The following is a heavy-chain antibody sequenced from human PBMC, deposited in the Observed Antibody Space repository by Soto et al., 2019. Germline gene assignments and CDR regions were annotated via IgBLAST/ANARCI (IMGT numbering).Heavy chain of an antibody. D-gene: IGHD2-15*01. CDR2: IYYSGST. V-gene: IGHV4-31*03. CDR3: ARDRGYCSGGSCYSSWFDP. CDR1: GGSISSGGYY. J-gene: IGHJ5*02. Sequence: SETLSLTCTVSGGSISSGGYYWSWIRQHPGKGLEWIGYIYYSGSTYYNPSLKSRVTISVDTSKNQFSLKLSSVTAADTAVYYCARDRGYCSGGSCYSSWFDPWGQGTLVTLSS.